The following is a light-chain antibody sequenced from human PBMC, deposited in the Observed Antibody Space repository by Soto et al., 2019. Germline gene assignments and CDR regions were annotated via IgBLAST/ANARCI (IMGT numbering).Light chain of an antibody. V-gene: IGKV3-20*01. CDR3: PQYGSSLT. CDR1: QSVSSSH. J-gene: IGKJ4*01. CDR2: GAS. Sequence: DIVLTQSPGTLSLSPGERATLSCRASQSVSSSHLAWYQQKPGQAPRLFIYGASSRATGIPDRFSGSGSGTDFTLTISRLQPEDFAVYYCPQYGSSLTFGGVTKVEIK.